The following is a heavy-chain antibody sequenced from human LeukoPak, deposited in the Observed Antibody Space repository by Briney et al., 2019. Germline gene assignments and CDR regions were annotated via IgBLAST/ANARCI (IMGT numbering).Heavy chain of an antibody. Sequence: PGGSLRLSCAASGFTFNSYAMGWVRQAPGKGLEWVSSISGITGYIFYAESMRGRFTISRDNAKNSLFLQMNSLRAEDTAVYYCARDLYGDYCADYWGQGTLVTVSS. CDR3: ARDLYGDYCADY. CDR1: GFTFNSYA. CDR2: ISGITGYI. V-gene: IGHV3-21*01. D-gene: IGHD4-17*01. J-gene: IGHJ4*02.